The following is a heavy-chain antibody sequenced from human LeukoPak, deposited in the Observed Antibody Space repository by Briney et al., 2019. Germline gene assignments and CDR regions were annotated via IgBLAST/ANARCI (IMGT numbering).Heavy chain of an antibody. Sequence: PGGSLRLSCAGSGFTFSSYWMSWVRQAPGKGLEWVANIRQDGSEKYYVDSVKGRFSISRDNAKNSVYLQMNNLRAEDTAVYYCARAGTGLDYWGQGTLVTVSS. V-gene: IGHV3-7*01. CDR3: ARAGTGLDY. CDR1: GFTFSSYW. J-gene: IGHJ4*02. D-gene: IGHD2-8*02. CDR2: IRQDGSEK.